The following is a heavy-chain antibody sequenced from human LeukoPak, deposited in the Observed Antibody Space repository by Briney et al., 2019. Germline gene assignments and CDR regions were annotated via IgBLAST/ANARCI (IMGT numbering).Heavy chain of an antibody. Sequence: GGSLRLSCAASGFTFSSYAMSWVRQAPGKGLEWVSAISGSGGSTYYADSVKGRFTISRDNSKNTLYLQVNSLRAEDTAVYYCAKGYSYGYYAEFDYWGQGTLVTVSS. V-gene: IGHV3-23*01. J-gene: IGHJ4*02. D-gene: IGHD5-18*01. CDR3: AKGYSYGYYAEFDY. CDR2: ISGSGGST. CDR1: GFTFSSYA.